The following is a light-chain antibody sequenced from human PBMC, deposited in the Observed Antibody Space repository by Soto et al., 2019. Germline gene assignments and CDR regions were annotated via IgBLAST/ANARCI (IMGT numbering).Light chain of an antibody. J-gene: IGLJ3*02. Sequence: QPVLTQSPSASASLGASVNVTCTLSSGHTTYAIAWHQQQPEKGPRFLMKLDSDGSHMKGDGIPDRFSGSSSGAERYLIVSSLQSEDEADYYCQTWASGMAVFGGGTKVTVL. CDR1: SGHTTYA. CDR3: QTWASGMAV. CDR2: LDSDGSH. V-gene: IGLV4-69*01.